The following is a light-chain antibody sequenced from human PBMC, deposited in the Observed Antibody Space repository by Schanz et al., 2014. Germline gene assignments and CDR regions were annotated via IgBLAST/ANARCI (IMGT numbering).Light chain of an antibody. Sequence: EIVMTQSPATLSVSPGERATLSCRASQSVSSNLAWYQQKPGQAPRLLIYGASTRATGIPARFSGSGSGSVFTLTISRLEPEDFAVYYCQLYGNSPPFTFGPGTKVDVK. J-gene: IGKJ3*01. V-gene: IGKV3-15*01. CDR1: QSVSSN. CDR3: QLYGNSPPFT. CDR2: GAS.